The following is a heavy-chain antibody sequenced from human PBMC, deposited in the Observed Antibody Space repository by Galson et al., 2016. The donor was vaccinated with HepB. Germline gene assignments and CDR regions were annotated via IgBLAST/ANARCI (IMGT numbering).Heavy chain of an antibody. CDR1: TFAFSRTW. V-gene: IGHV3-7*01. D-gene: IGHD6-13*01. J-gene: IGHJ4*02. Sequence: SLRLSCATTTFAFSRTWMTWVRQAPGKGLEWVANINHDGSEIHYVDSVKGRFTFSRDNAKNSLYLEMNSLRVEDTAVYYCAEGAWSSSWYWRNWGQGTLVTVSS. CDR2: INHDGSEI. CDR3: AEGAWSSSWYWRN.